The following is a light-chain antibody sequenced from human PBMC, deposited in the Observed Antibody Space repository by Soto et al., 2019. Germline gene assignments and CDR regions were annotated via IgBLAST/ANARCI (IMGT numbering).Light chain of an antibody. V-gene: IGKV3-20*01. J-gene: IGKJ4*01. Sequence: EVVLTQSPGTLSLSPGERASLSCRASRSVRSNFLAWYHQRPGRAPRLLIYGASSRATDIPDRFSGSVSGTDFTLTISRVEPEDFGVYYCQQYGNAPLAFGGGTRWISN. CDR1: RSVRSNF. CDR3: QQYGNAPLA. CDR2: GAS.